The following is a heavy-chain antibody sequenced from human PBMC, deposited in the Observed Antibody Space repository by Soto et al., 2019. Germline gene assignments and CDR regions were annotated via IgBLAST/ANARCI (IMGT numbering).Heavy chain of an antibody. J-gene: IGHJ4*02. CDR3: AKGKTSGWYHFDY. D-gene: IGHD6-19*01. CDR1: GFTFSNYA. Sequence: PGGSLRLSCVASGFTFSNYAMSWVRQAPGKGLEWVSGISASGRDTYYADSVKDRFTISRDSFKNTLYLQMNSLRAEDTGTYYCAKGKTSGWYHFDYWGQGALVTVYS. V-gene: IGHV3-23*01. CDR2: ISASGRDT.